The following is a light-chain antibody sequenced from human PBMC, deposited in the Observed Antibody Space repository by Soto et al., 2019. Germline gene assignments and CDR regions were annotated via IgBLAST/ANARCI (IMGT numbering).Light chain of an antibody. J-gene: IGLJ1*01. Sequence: QSALTQPASVSGSPGQSITISCTGTSSDVGSYNYVSWYQQHPGKAPKLIIYEGSKRPSGVSSRFSGSKSGNTASLTISGLPAEEDADYYCCSYAGSSTLGVFGTGTKVTVL. CDR1: SSDVGSYNY. CDR3: CSYAGSSTLGV. CDR2: EGS. V-gene: IGLV2-14*01.